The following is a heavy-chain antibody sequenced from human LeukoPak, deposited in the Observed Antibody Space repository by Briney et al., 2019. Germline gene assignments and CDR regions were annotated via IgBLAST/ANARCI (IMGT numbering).Heavy chain of an antibody. CDR2: MNPNSGNT. CDR1: GYTFTSYG. Sequence: ASVKVSCKASGYTFTSYGISWVRQAPGQGLEWMGWMNPNSGNTGYAQKFQGRVTMTRNTSISTAYMELSSLRSEDTAVYYCARGRVLGSGSFYHWGQGTLVTVSS. CDR3: ARGRVLGSGSFYH. V-gene: IGHV1-8*02. D-gene: IGHD3-10*01. J-gene: IGHJ4*02.